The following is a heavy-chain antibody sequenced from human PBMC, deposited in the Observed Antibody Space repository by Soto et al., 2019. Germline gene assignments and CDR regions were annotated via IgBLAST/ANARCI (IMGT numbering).Heavy chain of an antibody. CDR2: IYYSGST. CDR1: GGSISSSSYY. J-gene: IGHJ4*02. Sequence: QLQLQESGPGLVKPSETLSLTCTVSGGSISSSSYYWGWIRQPPGKGLEWIGSIYYSGSTYYNPSLKSRVTISVDTSKNQFSLKLSSVTAADTAVYYCASCTSGKSIVARPCYFDYWGQGTLVTVSS. V-gene: IGHV4-39*01. CDR3: ASCTSGKSIVARPCYFDY. D-gene: IGHD6-6*01.